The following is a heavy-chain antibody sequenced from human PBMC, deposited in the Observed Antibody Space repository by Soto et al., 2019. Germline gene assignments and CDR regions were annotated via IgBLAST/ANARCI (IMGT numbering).Heavy chain of an antibody. CDR2: ISYDGSNK. CDR3: AKGPHYYDSSGYYLY. V-gene: IGHV3-30*18. D-gene: IGHD3-22*01. J-gene: IGHJ4*02. CDR1: GFTFSSYG. Sequence: QVQLVESGGGVVQPGRSLRLSCAASGFTFSSYGMHWVRQAPGKGLEWVAVISYDGSNKYYADSVKGRFTISRDNSKNTLYLQMNSLRAEDTAVYYCAKGPHYYDSSGYYLYWGQGTLVTVSS.